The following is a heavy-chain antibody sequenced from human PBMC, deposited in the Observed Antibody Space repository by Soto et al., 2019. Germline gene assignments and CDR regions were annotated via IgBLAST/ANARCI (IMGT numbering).Heavy chain of an antibody. Sequence: PSETLSLTCTVSGGSINNYYWSWIRQPAGKGLEWIGRVYTGGSTNYNPSLKSRVTMSVDTSNNQFSLRVSSVTAADTAIYYCARGPPFDPWGQGTLVTVSS. J-gene: IGHJ5*02. CDR2: VYTGGST. CDR3: ARGPPFDP. CDR1: GGSINNYY. V-gene: IGHV4-4*07.